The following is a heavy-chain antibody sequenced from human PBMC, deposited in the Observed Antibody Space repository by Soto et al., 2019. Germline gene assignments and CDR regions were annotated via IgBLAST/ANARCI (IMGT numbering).Heavy chain of an antibody. CDR3: ARGVRH. CDR1: GGSISSGGYY. Sequence: QVQLQESGPGLVKPSQTLSLTCTVSGGSISSGGYYWSWIRQHPGTGLEWIGYISYSGSTYYNPPLTSRGTISVDTSKTRFSLILNSVTAADTAVYYCARGVRHWGQGTLVTVSS. CDR2: ISYSGST. J-gene: IGHJ4*01. V-gene: IGHV4-31*03.